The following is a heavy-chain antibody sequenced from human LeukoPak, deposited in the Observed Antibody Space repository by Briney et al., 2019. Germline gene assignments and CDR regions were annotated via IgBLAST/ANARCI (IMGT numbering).Heavy chain of an antibody. CDR2: MYYSGST. CDR3: ASRASDSCGFYNYYGGDV. Sequence: SETLSLTCTVSGGSISRSSYYWRWIRQPPGKGLEWIGSMYYSGSTNYNPSLKSRVTISADTSKNQFFLKVSSVTAADTSVYLCASRASDSCGFYNYYGGDVWGQGTTVTVSS. CDR1: GGSISRSSYY. J-gene: IGHJ6*02. V-gene: IGHV4-39*01. D-gene: IGHD3-22*01.